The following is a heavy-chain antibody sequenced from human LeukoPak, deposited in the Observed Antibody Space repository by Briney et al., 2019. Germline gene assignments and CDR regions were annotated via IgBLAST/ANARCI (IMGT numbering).Heavy chain of an antibody. CDR1: GYTFTSYA. J-gene: IGHJ4*02. CDR2: INGGNGNT. Sequence: ASETVSCKASGYTFTSYAMHWVGQAPGQRLEGLGWINGGNGNTKYSQKFQGRVTITRDTSASTAYMELSSLTSEDTAVYYCAREDAMVRGVIIQAVTYWGQGTLVTVSS. D-gene: IGHD3-10*01. V-gene: IGHV1-3*01. CDR3: AREDAMVRGVIIQAVTY.